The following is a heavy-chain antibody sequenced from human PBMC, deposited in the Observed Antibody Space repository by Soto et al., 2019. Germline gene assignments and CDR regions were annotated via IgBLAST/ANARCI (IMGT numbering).Heavy chain of an antibody. J-gene: IGHJ4*02. CDR1: GGTFSTYT. D-gene: IGHD3-22*01. Sequence: GASVKVSCKASGGTFSTYTITWVRQAPGQGLEWMGGITPMFGTPNYAQRFRGRVTITADESTSTAYMELSSLRSEDTAMYFCARDGTLYDSRAYYYLYWGQGTLVTV. V-gene: IGHV1-69*13. CDR2: ITPMFGTP. CDR3: ARDGTLYDSRAYYYLY.